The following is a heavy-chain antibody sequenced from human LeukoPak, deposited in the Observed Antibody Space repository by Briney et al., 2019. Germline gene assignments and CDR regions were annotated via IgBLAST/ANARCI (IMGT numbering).Heavy chain of an antibody. CDR3: ARDRRAATFDY. V-gene: IGHV3-48*04. CDR1: GFTFSSYS. J-gene: IGHJ4*02. Sequence: GGSLRLSCAASGFTFSSYSMNWVRQAPGKGLEWVSYISSSSSTVYYVDSVKGRFTISRDNAKNSLYLQMNSLRAEDTAVYYCARDRRAATFDYWGQGTLVTVSS. CDR2: ISSSSSTV. D-gene: IGHD6-13*01.